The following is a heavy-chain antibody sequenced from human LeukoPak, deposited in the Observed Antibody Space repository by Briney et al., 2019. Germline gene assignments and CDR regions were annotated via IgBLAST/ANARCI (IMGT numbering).Heavy chain of an antibody. Sequence: GGSLRLSCAASGFTFSSYGMHWVRQAPGKGLEWVAVISYDGSNKYYADSVKGRFTISRDNSKNTLYLQMYSLRAEDTAVYYCAKISGSGSYYNDYFDYWGQGTLVTVSS. D-gene: IGHD3-10*01. CDR2: ISYDGSNK. J-gene: IGHJ4*02. V-gene: IGHV3-30*18. CDR3: AKISGSGSYYNDYFDY. CDR1: GFTFSSYG.